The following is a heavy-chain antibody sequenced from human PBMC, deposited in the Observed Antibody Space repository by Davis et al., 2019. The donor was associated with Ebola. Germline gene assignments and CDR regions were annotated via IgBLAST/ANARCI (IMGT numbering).Heavy chain of an antibody. CDR3: ARDIGYCSGSRCHDYFDS. CDR1: GFTFSSYG. J-gene: IGHJ4*02. D-gene: IGHD2-21*02. V-gene: IGHV1-18*01. Sequence: ASVKVSCKASGFTFSSYGIGWVRQAPGQGLEWMGWISAYSGTIKYTQKFQGRVTMTTDTSTNTAFMELKSLRSDDTAFYYCARDIGYCSGSRCHDYFDSWGQGALVTVSS. CDR2: ISAYSGTI.